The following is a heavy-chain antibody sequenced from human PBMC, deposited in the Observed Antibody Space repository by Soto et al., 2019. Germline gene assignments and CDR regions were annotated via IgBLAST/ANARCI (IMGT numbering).Heavy chain of an antibody. D-gene: IGHD1-1*01. Sequence: EVRLAESGGGLVQPGGSLRLSCVASGLSFSDYWIHWVRQAPGKGLIWVSGIRSGGDTDYADSVKGRFTISRDNANNTVYLQTNNLRADDSAVYYCGRVDWNAGADWGQGTLVTVSS. CDR1: GLSFSDYW. CDR3: GRVDWNAGAD. V-gene: IGHV3-74*01. CDR2: IRSGGDT. J-gene: IGHJ4*02.